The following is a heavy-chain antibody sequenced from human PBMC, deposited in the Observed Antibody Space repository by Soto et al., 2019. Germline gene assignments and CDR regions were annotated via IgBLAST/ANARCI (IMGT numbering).Heavy chain of an antibody. Sequence: QVQLVESGGGVVQPGRSLRLSCAASGFTFSSYGMHWVRQAPGKGVEWVAVISYDGSNKYYADSVKGRFTIYRDNSKNTLYLQMNSLRAEDTAVYYCAKDRVDTAMDYWGQGTLVTVSS. D-gene: IGHD5-18*01. J-gene: IGHJ4*02. V-gene: IGHV3-30*18. CDR2: ISYDGSNK. CDR1: GFTFSSYG. CDR3: AKDRVDTAMDY.